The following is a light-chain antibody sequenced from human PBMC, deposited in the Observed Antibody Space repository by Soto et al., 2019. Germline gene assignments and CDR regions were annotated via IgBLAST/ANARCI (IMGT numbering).Light chain of an antibody. CDR2: GAS. V-gene: IGKV3-15*01. Sequence: ENVMTQSPATLSMSPGERATLSCRASQSVSSYLAWYQQKPGQAPRLLIYGASTRATGIPARFSGSGSGTEFTLTISSLQSEDFAVYYCQQYNNWPSWTFGQGTKVDIK. J-gene: IGKJ1*01. CDR1: QSVSSY. CDR3: QQYNNWPSWT.